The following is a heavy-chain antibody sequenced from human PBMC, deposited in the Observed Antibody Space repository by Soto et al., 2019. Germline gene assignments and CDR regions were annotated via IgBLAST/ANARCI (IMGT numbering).Heavy chain of an antibody. CDR1: GYTFSNFW. J-gene: IGHJ4*02. D-gene: IGHD6-13*01. Sequence: GESLKISCQSSGYTFSNFWIGWVRQLPGKGLEWMGIIYPGDPETRYRPAFHGKVTISADRSINTAYLQWNSLEASDTAFYFCARSPRSSPYFDYWGQGALVTVSS. V-gene: IGHV5-51*01. CDR3: ARSPRSSPYFDY. CDR2: IYPGDPET.